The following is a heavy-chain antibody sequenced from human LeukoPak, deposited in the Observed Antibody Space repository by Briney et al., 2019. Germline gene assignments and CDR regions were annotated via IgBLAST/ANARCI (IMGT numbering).Heavy chain of an antibody. J-gene: IGHJ4*02. V-gene: IGHV3-9*01. CDR2: ISWNSGSI. CDR3: AKGDFWSGYYPNFDY. CDR1: GFTFDDYA. D-gene: IGHD3-3*01. Sequence: GRSLRLSCAASGFTFDDYAMHWVRQAPGKGLEWVSGISWNSGSIGYADSVKGRFTISRDNAKNSLYLQMNSLRAEDTALYYCAKGDFWSGYYPNFDYWGQGTLVTVSS.